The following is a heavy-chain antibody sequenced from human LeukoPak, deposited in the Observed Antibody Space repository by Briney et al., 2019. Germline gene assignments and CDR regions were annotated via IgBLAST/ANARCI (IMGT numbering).Heavy chain of an antibody. J-gene: IGHJ4*02. D-gene: IGHD6-19*01. CDR2: ISPSGDIT. Sequence: GGTLRLSCAASGFTFRKHGMNWVRQAPGKGLEWVSGISPSGDITYYADSVKGRFTISRDNSRNTLYLQMNSLRAEDTAVYYCAKDRVAVAGTGVDYWGQGTLVTVSS. CDR3: AKDRVAVAGTGVDY. CDR1: GFTFRKHG. V-gene: IGHV3-23*01.